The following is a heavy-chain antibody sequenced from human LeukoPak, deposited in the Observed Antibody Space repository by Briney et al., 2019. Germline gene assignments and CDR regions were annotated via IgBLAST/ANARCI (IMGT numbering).Heavy chain of an antibody. CDR3: ARVAYGSGLPQYFQH. D-gene: IGHD3-10*01. V-gene: IGHV4-59*01. CDR1: GVSISSYY. CDR2: IYYSGST. Sequence: SQTLSLTCTVSGVSISSYYWSWIRQPPGKGLEWIGYIYYSGSTNYNPSLKSRVTISVDTSKNQFSLKLSSVTAADTAVYYCARVAYGSGLPQYFQHWGQGTLVTVSS. J-gene: IGHJ1*01.